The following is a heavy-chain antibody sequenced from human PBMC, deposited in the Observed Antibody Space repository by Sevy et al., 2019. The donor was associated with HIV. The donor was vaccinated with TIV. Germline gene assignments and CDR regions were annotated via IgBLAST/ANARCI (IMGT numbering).Heavy chain of an antibody. CDR2: ISYDGSFT. CDR3: ARSQSSSWHYFDY. Sequence: GGSLKLSCPASGSIFSNYTLPWVRRAPGTGLEWVAVISYDGSFTYYADSVEGRFTISRDNSKNTLFLQMNSLRHEDTAVYYCARSQSSSWHYFDYWGQGTLVTVSS. J-gene: IGHJ4*02. V-gene: IGHV3-30*04. D-gene: IGHD6-13*01. CDR1: GSIFSNYT.